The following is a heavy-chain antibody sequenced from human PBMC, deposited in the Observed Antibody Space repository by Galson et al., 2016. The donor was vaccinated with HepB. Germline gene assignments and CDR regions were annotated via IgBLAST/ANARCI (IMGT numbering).Heavy chain of an antibody. D-gene: IGHD3-10*01. V-gene: IGHV2-5*02. CDR2: IYWDDYE. CDR3: AHSYGSGFYSWKMFDS. J-gene: IGHJ4*02. CDR1: GFSLGTTAVG. Sequence: PALVKPTQTLTLTCTFSGFSLGTTAVGVGWIRQPPGQALTWLALIYWDDYEHYSPSLKTRLTITKDTSKNQVVLTMNNMDPMDTATYYCAHSYGSGFYSWKMFDSWGQGILVIVSS.